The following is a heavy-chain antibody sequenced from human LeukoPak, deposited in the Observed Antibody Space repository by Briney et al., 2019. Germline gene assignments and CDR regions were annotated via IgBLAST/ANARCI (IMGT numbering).Heavy chain of an antibody. D-gene: IGHD6-19*01. CDR1: GYTFTSYG. J-gene: IGHJ4*02. Sequence: ASVKVSCKASGYTFTSYGISWVRQAPGQGLEWMGWFSAYNGNTNYAQKLQGRITMTTDTSTNTAYMELRSLRSDDTAVYYCARDLGVAVAGLGGYWGQGTLVTVSS. CDR3: ARDLGVAVAGLGGY. V-gene: IGHV1-18*04. CDR2: FSAYNGNT.